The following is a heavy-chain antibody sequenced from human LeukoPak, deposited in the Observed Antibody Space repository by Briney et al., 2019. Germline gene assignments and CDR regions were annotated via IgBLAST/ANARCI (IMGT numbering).Heavy chain of an antibody. CDR1: GFTFSSYW. Sequence: GGSLRLPCAASGFTFSSYWMSWVRQAPGKGLEWVANIKQDGSEKYYVDSVKGRFTISRDNAKNSLYLQMNSLRAEDTAVYYCARDYSSWLVYFDYWGQGTLVTVSS. J-gene: IGHJ4*02. CDR2: IKQDGSEK. D-gene: IGHD6-13*01. CDR3: ARDYSSWLVYFDY. V-gene: IGHV3-7*01.